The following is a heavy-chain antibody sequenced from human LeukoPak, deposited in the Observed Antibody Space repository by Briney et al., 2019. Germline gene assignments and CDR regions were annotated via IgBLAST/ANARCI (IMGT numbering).Heavy chain of an antibody. Sequence: SETLSLTCTVSGGSISSYYWSWIRQPAGRGLELIGRIYSSGSTNYNPSLKSRVTMSVDTSKNQFSLKLRSVTAADTAMYYCARGNLGTVTTYWFDPWGQGTLVTVSS. CDR3: ARGNLGTVTTYWFDP. D-gene: IGHD4-17*01. J-gene: IGHJ5*02. CDR1: GGSISSYY. V-gene: IGHV4-4*07. CDR2: IYSSGST.